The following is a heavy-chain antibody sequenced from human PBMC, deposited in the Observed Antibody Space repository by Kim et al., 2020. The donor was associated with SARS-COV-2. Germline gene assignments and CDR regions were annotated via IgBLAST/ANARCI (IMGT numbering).Heavy chain of an antibody. Sequence: SETLSLTCAVYGGYLSGYHWSWIRQPPGKGLEWIGELHHDGNTNYNPSLKSRVTTSVDMSKNQFSLKLTSVTAADTAVYYCARGGYDSSPYYRGKTRRAWFDPWGQGTLVIVSS. D-gene: IGHD3-22*01. CDR2: LHHDGNT. CDR1: GGYLSGYH. V-gene: IGHV4-34*01. J-gene: IGHJ5*02. CDR3: ARGGYDSSPYYRGKTRRAWFDP.